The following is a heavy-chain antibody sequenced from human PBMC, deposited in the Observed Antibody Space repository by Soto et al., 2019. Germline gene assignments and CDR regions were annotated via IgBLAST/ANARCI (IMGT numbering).Heavy chain of an antibody. V-gene: IGHV3-48*02. Sequence: PGGSLRLSCAVSGFTFSSFGMNWGRQAPGKGLEWISYITSDSSTRHYADFVKGRFTISRDNAKSSLYLQMNSLRDEDTAVYFCARDPDGIIDFDYWGQGTQVTVSS. CDR2: ITSDSSTR. CDR3: ARDPDGIIDFDY. D-gene: IGHD3-10*01. J-gene: IGHJ4*02. CDR1: GFTFSSFG.